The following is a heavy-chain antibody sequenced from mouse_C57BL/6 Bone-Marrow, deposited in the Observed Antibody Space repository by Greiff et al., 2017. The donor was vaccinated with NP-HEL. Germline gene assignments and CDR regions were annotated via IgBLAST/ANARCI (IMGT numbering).Heavy chain of an antibody. J-gene: IGHJ3*01. V-gene: IGHV10-3*01. Sequence: EVMLVESGGGLVQPKGSLKLSCAASGFTFNTYAMHWVRQAPGKGLEWVARIRSKSSNYATYYADSVKDRFTISRDDSQSMLYLQMNNLKTEDTAMYYCVRDVAYYGNYWFAYWGQGTLVTVSA. CDR2: IRSKSSNYAT. CDR1: GFTFNTYA. D-gene: IGHD2-1*01. CDR3: VRDVAYYGNYWFAY.